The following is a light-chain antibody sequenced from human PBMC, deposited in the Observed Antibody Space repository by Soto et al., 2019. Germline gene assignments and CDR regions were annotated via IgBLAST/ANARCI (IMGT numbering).Light chain of an antibody. CDR2: EVS. V-gene: IGLV2-14*01. CDR3: SSYTSSNSIL. J-gene: IGLJ3*02. CDR1: SSDIGDYAY. Sequence: SALTQPASVSGSPGQSITISCTGSSSDIGDYAYVSWYQQHPDKAPKLMIYEVSNRPSGVSNRFSGSKSGNTASLTISGLLAEDEADYYCSSYTSSNSILFGGGTK.